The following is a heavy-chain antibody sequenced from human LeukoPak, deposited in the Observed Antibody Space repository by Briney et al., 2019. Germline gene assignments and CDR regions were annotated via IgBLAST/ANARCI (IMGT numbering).Heavy chain of an antibody. D-gene: IGHD6-13*01. V-gene: IGHV4-34*01. CDR3: ARVSSSSYQDWYFDL. CDR2: INHSGST. Sequence: SETLSLTCAVYGGPFSGYYWRWIPQPPGKGLEWIGEINHSGSTHYNVSLKSRVNIRVDASKHLFSLKLSSVTAADTAVYYCARVSSSSYQDWYFDLWGRGTLVTVSS. J-gene: IGHJ2*01. CDR1: GGPFSGYY.